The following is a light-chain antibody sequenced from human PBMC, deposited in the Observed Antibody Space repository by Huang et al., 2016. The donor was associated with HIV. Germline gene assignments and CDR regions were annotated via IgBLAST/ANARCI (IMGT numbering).Light chain of an antibody. CDR1: QNINSD. CDR3: QQSHSTPWT. J-gene: IGKJ1*01. Sequence: DIQMTQSPSPLSASVGDRVTINCRASQNINSDLNWYQQKPGKAPTLLIYITSNLASAAPCRFSGSGSGTDFTLTITTLQPEDLATYFCQQSHSTPWTFGLGTKVEI. CDR2: ITS. V-gene: IGKV1-39*01.